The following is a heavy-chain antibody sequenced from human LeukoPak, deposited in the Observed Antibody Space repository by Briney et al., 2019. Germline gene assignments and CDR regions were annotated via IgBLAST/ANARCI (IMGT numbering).Heavy chain of an antibody. J-gene: IGHJ4*02. CDR2: IRYDGSNK. CDR1: GFTFSSYG. D-gene: IGHD1-7*01. CDR3: AAMTELGYYFDY. Sequence: GGSLRLSCAASGFTFSSYGMHWVRQAPGKGLEWEAFIRYDGSNKYYADSVKGRFTISRDNSNNTLFLQMNSLRAEDTAVYYCAAMTELGYYFDYWGQGTLVTVSS. V-gene: IGHV3-30*02.